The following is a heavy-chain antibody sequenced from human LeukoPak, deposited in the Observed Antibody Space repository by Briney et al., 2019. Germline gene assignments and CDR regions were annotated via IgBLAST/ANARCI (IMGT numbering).Heavy chain of an antibody. Sequence: SETLSLTCTVSGGSISSSSYYWGWIRQPPGKGLEWIGEINHSGSTNYNPSLKSRVTISVDTSKNQFSLKLSSVTAADTAVYYCARGDYGDYVADPWGQGTLVTVSS. CDR2: INHSGST. V-gene: IGHV4-39*07. D-gene: IGHD4-17*01. CDR3: ARGDYGDYVADP. CDR1: GGSISSSSYY. J-gene: IGHJ5*02.